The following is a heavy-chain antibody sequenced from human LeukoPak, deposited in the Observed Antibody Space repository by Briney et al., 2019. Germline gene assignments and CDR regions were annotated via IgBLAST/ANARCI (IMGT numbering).Heavy chain of an antibody. CDR1: GYTFTDHY. Sequence: EASVKVSCKASGYTFTDHYIHWVRQAPGQGLEWMGWMNPSDNGVNYAQKFQGRVAVTRDTSISTAYVEVTRLTSDDTAVYYCTTNAAALDYWGQGTLVTVSS. CDR2: MNPSDNGV. CDR3: TTNAAALDY. J-gene: IGHJ4*02. V-gene: IGHV1-2*02. D-gene: IGHD6-13*01.